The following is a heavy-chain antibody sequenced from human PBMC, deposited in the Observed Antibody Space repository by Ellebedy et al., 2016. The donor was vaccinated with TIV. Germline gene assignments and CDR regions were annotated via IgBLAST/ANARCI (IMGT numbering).Heavy chain of an antibody. CDR2: IYFSGST. CDR3: VTSPRYQGNNGWYGYAYDI. Sequence: MPGGSLRLSCTVSGVSASSRGYYWNWIRQPPGKGLEWIGYIYFSGSTNYNPSLTSRVTISLDTSENQFSLKLNSVTAADTAVYYCVTSPRYQGNNGWYGYAYDIWGQGTMVTVSS. V-gene: IGHV4-61*08. D-gene: IGHD6-19*01. J-gene: IGHJ3*02. CDR1: GVSASSRGYY.